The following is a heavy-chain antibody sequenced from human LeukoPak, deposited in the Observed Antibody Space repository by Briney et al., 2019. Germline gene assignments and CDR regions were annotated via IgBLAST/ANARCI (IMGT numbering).Heavy chain of an antibody. CDR2: FDPEDGET. Sequence: ASVKVSYKVSGYTLTELSMHWVRQAPGKGLEWMGGFDPEDGETIYAQKFPGRVTMTEDTSTDTAYMELSSLRSEDTAVYYCATPRPMSSGTRVSDYYGMDVWGQGTTVTVSS. CDR3: ATPRPMSSGTRVSDYYGMDV. CDR1: GYTLTELS. J-gene: IGHJ6*02. D-gene: IGHD3-22*01. V-gene: IGHV1-24*01.